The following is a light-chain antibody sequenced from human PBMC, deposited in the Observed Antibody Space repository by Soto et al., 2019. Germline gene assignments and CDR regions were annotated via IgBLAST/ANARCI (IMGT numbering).Light chain of an antibody. CDR1: SSDVGGYNC. J-gene: IGLJ2*01. CDR2: DVS. CDR3: RSYTSSSTVV. Sequence: QSALTQPASVSGSPGQSITISCTGTSSDVGGYNCVSWYQQQPGKAPKHMIYDVSNRPSGVSNRLSDSKSGNTASLSISGLQAEYEADYYCRSYTSSSTVVFGVGTKVTAL. V-gene: IGLV2-14*01.